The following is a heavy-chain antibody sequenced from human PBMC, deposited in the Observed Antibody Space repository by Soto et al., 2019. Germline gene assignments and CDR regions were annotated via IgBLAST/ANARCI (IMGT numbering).Heavy chain of an antibody. J-gene: IGHJ6*02. D-gene: IGHD3-10*01. CDR3: ARDGPLNYYYSTYSYYALDV. V-gene: IGHV1-69*01. CDR2: IIPFFKGT. Sequence: QVHLVQSGAEVKKPGSWVKVSCKASGGAFSGHAISWLRQAPGQGLEWMGQIIPFFKGTKYAQNFQGRVTITADASTSTAYMDLSSLTSEDTAVYYCARDGPLNYYYSTYSYYALDVWGQGTTVTVSS. CDR1: GGAFSGHA.